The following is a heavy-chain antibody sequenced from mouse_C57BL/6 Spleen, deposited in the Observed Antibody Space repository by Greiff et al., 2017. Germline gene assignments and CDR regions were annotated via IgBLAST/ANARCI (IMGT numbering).Heavy chain of an antibody. CDR2: IYPGSGST. CDR1: GYTFTSYW. V-gene: IGHV1-55*01. CDR3: AREGIYYGNYWYFDV. J-gene: IGHJ1*03. Sequence: VQLQQPGAELVKPGASVKMSCKASGYTFTSYWITWVKQRPGQGLEWIGDIYPGSGSTNYNEKFKSKATLTVDTSSSPAYMQLSSLTSEDSAVYYCAREGIYYGNYWYFDVWGTGTTVTVSS. D-gene: IGHD2-1*01.